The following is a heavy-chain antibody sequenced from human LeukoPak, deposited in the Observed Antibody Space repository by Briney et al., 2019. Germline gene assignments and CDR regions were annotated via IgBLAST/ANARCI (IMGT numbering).Heavy chain of an antibody. CDR3: ASHIADSGAFDI. J-gene: IGHJ3*02. D-gene: IGHD6-13*01. Sequence: GESLKISCRCSGYRFTSYWIGLVRQMPGKGLEWMGIIYPGDSDTRYSPSFQGQVTISADKSISTAYLQWSSLKASDTAMYYCASHIADSGAFDIWGQGTMVTVSS. V-gene: IGHV5-51*01. CDR1: GYRFTSYW. CDR2: IYPGDSDT.